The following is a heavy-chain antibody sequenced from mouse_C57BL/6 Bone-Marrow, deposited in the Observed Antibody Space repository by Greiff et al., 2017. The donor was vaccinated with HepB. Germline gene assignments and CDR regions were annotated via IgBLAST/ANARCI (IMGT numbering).Heavy chain of an antibody. CDR1: GFTFSDYG. D-gene: IGHD1-1*01. CDR3: ARQDYGSNYAMDY. V-gene: IGHV5-17*01. J-gene: IGHJ4*01. Sequence: EVKLMESGGGLVKPGGSLKLSCAASGFTFSDYGMHWVRQAPEKGLEWVAYISSGTSTIYYADTVKGRFTISRDNAKNTLFLQMTSLRSEDTAMYYCARQDYGSNYAMDYWGQGTSVTVSS. CDR2: ISSGTSTI.